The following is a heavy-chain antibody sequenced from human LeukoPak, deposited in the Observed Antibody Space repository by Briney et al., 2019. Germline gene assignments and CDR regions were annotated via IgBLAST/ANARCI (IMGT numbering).Heavy chain of an antibody. CDR3: AREVQWLVRPFPTYYYYYYMDV. CDR1: GYTFTSYY. CDR2: INPSGGST. J-gene: IGHJ6*03. D-gene: IGHD6-19*01. Sequence: ASVKVSCKASGYTFTSYYMHWVRQAPGQGLEWMGLINPSGGSTSYAQKFQGRVTMTRDMSTSTVYMELSSLRSEDTAVYYCAREVQWLVRPFPTYYYYYYMDVWGKGTTVTISS. V-gene: IGHV1-46*01.